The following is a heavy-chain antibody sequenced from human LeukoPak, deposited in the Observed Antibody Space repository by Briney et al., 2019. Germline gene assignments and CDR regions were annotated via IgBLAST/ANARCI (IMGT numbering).Heavy chain of an antibody. V-gene: IGHV4-39*07. CDR1: GGSISSTSYY. J-gene: IGHJ6*03. CDR2: IYYSGNT. CDR3: ARTRGYSYGGYYYYYYMDV. D-gene: IGHD5-18*01. Sequence: SETLSLTCTVSGGSISSTSYYWGWIRQPPGKGLEWIGSIYYSGNTYYNPSFKSRVTISVDTSKNQFSLKLSSVIAADTAVYYCARTRGYSYGGYYYYYYMDVWGKGTTVTVSS.